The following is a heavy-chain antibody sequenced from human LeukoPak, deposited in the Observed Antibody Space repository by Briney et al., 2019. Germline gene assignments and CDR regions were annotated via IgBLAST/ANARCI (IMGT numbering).Heavy chain of an antibody. J-gene: IGHJ4*02. V-gene: IGHV3-23*01. CDR2: ISASGGDT. Sequence: PGGSLRLSCAASGFTFSSYAMSWVRQAPGKGLEWVSAISASGGDTYYADSVKGRFTISRDNSKNTLFLQMNSLRAEDTAVYYCGKGERSDSGAYYYAFGGQGTPVTVS. CDR3: GKGERSDSGAYYYAF. CDR1: GFTFSSYA. D-gene: IGHD3-22*01.